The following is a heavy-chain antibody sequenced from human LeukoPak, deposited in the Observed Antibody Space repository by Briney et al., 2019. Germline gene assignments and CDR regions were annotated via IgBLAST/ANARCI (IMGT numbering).Heavy chain of an antibody. CDR3: AKVTYDPRGSYFDY. CDR2: ISGSGGST. J-gene: IGHJ4*02. CDR1: GFTFSSYA. D-gene: IGHD3-10*01. Sequence: GGSLRLSCAASGFTFSSYAMSWVRQAPGKGLEWVSAISGSGGSTYYADSVKGRFTIPRDNSKNALYLQMNSLRAEDTAVYYCAKVTYDPRGSYFDYWGQGTLVTVSS. V-gene: IGHV3-23*01.